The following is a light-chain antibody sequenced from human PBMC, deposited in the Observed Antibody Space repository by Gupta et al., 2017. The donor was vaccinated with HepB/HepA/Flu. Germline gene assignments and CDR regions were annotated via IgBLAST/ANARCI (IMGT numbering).Light chain of an antibody. V-gene: IGKV1-27*01. CDR2: ETS. Sequence: DMQMTQSPSPLTASVGDRVTITCRADEDITGYLAWYQQKSGKVPNLLIYETSILQPGVSSRFRGSGSGTDFTLTISNLQPEDVATYYCQKDNRAAPAFGGGTKVEIK. J-gene: IGKJ4*01. CDR3: QKDNRAAPA. CDR1: EDITGY.